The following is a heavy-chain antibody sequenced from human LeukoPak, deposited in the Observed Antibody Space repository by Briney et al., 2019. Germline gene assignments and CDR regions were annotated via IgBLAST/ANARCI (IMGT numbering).Heavy chain of an antibody. V-gene: IGHV3-11*04. CDR2: ISTSSNTI. CDR3: AREGQWRSFDI. J-gene: IGHJ3*02. CDR1: GFNFSDYY. Sequence: GGSLRLSCEASGFNFSDYYMSWIRQAPGKGLEWLSYISTSSNTIYYAESVKGRFTTSRDNAKNSLYLQMNSLRAEDTAVYYCAREGQWRSFDIWGQGTMVTVSS. D-gene: IGHD6-19*01.